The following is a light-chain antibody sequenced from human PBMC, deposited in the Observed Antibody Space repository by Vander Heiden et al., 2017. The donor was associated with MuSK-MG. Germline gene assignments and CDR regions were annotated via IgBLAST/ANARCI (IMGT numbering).Light chain of an antibody. CDR2: WAS. V-gene: IGKV4-1*01. Sequence: DIVMTQSPDSLAVSLGERATINCKSSQSVLYSSNNKNYLAWYQQKPGQPPKLLIYWASTRESGVPDRFSGSGSGTDFTLTISSLQAEDVAVYYCQQDYSTHPYTFGQGTKLXIK. J-gene: IGKJ2*01. CDR3: QQDYSTHPYT. CDR1: QSVLYSSNNKNY.